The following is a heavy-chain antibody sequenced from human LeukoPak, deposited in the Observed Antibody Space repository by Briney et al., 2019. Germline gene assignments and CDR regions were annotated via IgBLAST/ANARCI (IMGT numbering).Heavy chain of an antibody. CDR3: ARASRLAAAARWGGY. CDR2: MNPNSGNT. Sequence: ASVKVSCKASGYSFTSYDINWVRQATGQGLEWMGWMNPNSGNTGYAQKFQGRVTMTRNTSISTAYKELSRLRSEDTAVYYCARASRLAAAARWGGYWGQGTLSPSPQ. D-gene: IGHD6-13*01. J-gene: IGHJ4*02. V-gene: IGHV1-8*01. CDR1: GYSFTSYD.